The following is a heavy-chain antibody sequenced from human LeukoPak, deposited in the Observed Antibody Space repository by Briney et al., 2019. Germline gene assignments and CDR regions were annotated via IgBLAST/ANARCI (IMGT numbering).Heavy chain of an antibody. D-gene: IGHD2-21*02. J-gene: IGHJ4*02. CDR1: GFTFSSYA. CDR2: ISGSGGST. V-gene: IGHV3-23*01. CDR3: ACIVVVTAINEEFDY. Sequence: GGSLRLSCAASGFTFSSYAMSWVRQAPGKGLELVSAISGSGGSTYYADSVKGRFTISRDNSKNTLYLQMNSLRAEDTAVYYCACIVVVTAINEEFDYWGQGTLVTVSS.